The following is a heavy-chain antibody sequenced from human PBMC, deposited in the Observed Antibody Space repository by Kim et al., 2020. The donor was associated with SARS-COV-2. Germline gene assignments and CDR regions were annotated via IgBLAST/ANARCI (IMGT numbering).Heavy chain of an antibody. CDR1: GGSISSSSYY. D-gene: IGHD3-22*01. J-gene: IGHJ4*02. V-gene: IGHV4-39*01. Sequence: SETLSLTCTVSGGSISSSSYYWGWIRQPPGKGLEWIGSIYYSGSTYYNPSLKSRVTISVDTSKNQFSLKLSSVTAADTAVYYCARRGYYYDSIDYWGQGTLVTVSS. CDR3: ARRGYYYDSIDY. CDR2: IYYSGST.